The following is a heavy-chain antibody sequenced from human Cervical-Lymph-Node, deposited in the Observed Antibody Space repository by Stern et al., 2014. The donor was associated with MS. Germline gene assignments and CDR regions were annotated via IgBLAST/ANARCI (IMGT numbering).Heavy chain of an antibody. CDR2: ISHSGST. V-gene: IGHV4-4*02. CDR3: VYGGFHSPFAY. Sequence: VQLQESGPGLVKPSGTLSLTCTVSGGSFSSSNWWSLVRQTPGKGLEWIGEISHSGSTSYTPSLKSRVTMSIDKSKRQFSLNLISVIAADTAVYYCVYGGFHSPFAYWGQGKLVTVSS. J-gene: IGHJ4*02. CDR1: GGSFSSSNW. D-gene: IGHD4-23*01.